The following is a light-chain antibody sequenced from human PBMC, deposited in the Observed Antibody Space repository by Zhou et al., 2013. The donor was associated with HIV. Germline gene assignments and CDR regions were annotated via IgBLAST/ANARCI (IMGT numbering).Light chain of an antibody. V-gene: IGKV1-33*01. CDR2: DAS. Sequence: DIQMTQSPSSLSASVGDRVTISCQASQDISNYLNWYQQKPGKAPKVLIFDASILETGVPSRFSGSVSGTDFTFTISSLQPEDIATYYCQQYDSLPLTFGGGTKVDLK. J-gene: IGKJ4*01. CDR1: QDISNY. CDR3: QQYDSLPLT.